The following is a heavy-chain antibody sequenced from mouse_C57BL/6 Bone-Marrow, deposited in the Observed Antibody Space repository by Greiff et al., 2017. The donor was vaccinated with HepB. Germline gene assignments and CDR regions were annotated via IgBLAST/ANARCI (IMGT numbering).Heavy chain of an antibody. V-gene: IGHV5-9-1*02. CDR1: GFTFSSYA. Sequence: EVHLVESGEGLVKPGGSLKLSCAASGFTFSSYAMSWVRQTPEKRLEWVAYISSGGDYIYYADTVKGRFTISRDNARNTLYLQMSSLKSEDTAMYYCTRDGGNFYWYFDVWGTGTTVTVSS. CDR2: ISSGGDYI. D-gene: IGHD2-3*01. CDR3: TRDGGNFYWYFDV. J-gene: IGHJ1*03.